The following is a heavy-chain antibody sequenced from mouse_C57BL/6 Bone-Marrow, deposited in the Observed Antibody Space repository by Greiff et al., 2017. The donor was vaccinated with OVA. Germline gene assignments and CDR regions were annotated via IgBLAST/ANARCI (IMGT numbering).Heavy chain of an antibody. V-gene: IGHV2-6-1*01. J-gene: IGHJ4*01. Sequence: ESGPGLVAPSQSLSITCTVSGFSLTSYGVHWVRQPPGKGLEWLVVIWSDGSTTYNSALNSRLSISKDNSKSQVFLKMNSLQTDDTAMYYCARQIYYYGSSYMAMDYWGQGTSVTVSS. CDR2: IWSDGST. D-gene: IGHD1-1*01. CDR3: ARQIYYYGSSYMAMDY. CDR1: GFSLTSYG.